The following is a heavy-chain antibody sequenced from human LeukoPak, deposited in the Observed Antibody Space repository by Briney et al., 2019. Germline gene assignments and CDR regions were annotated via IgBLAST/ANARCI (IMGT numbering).Heavy chain of an antibody. J-gene: IGHJ3*02. CDR3: ARTFTMVRGVKAFDI. CDR2: ISYDGSNK. V-gene: IGHV3-30-3*01. D-gene: IGHD3-10*01. Sequence: PGGSLRLSCAASGFTFSSYAMHWVRQAPGKGLEWVAVISYDGSNKYYAASVKGRFTISRDNSKNTLYLQMNSLRAEDTAVYYCARTFTMVRGVKAFDIWGQGTMVTVSS. CDR1: GFTFSSYA.